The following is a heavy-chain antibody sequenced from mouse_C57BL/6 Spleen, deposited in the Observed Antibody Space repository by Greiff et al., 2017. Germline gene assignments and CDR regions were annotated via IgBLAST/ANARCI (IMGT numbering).Heavy chain of an antibody. D-gene: IGHD1-1*01. J-gene: IGHJ4*01. V-gene: IGHV1-61*01. CDR3: ARSFITTTPYAMDY. Sequence: QVQLQQPGAELVRPGSSVKLSCKASGYTFTSYWMDWVKQRPGQGLEWIGNIYPSDSETHYNQKFKDKATLTVDKSSSTAYMQPSSLTSKDSAVYSCARSFITTTPYAMDYWGQGTSVTVSS. CDR1: GYTFTSYW. CDR2: IYPSDSET.